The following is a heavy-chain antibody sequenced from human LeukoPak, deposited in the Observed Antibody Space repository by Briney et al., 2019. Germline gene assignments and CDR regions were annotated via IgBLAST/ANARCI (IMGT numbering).Heavy chain of an antibody. CDR3: ARGRGYSYGYPTDY. Sequence: PSETLSLTCMVSGGCFTSYYWCWIRQPPGQCPVWIGYIYYSGSTNYNPSLKSRVTISVDTSKNQFSLKLSSVTAADTAVYYCARGRGYSYGYPTDYWGQGTLVTVSS. V-gene: IGHV4-59*01. CDR1: GGCFTSYY. J-gene: IGHJ4*02. CDR2: IYYSGST. D-gene: IGHD5-18*01.